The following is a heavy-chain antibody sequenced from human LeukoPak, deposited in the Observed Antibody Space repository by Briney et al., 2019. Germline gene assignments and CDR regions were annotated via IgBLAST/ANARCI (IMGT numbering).Heavy chain of an antibody. Sequence: PGGSLRLSCAASGFTFSSYWMSWVRQVPGKGLEWVANIKQDGSEKYYVDSVKGRFTISRDNAKNSLYLQMNSLRAEDTAVYYCARDLAAAVRGVIIYWGQGTLVTVSS. CDR2: IKQDGSEK. D-gene: IGHD3-10*01. CDR1: GFTFSSYW. CDR3: ARDLAAAVRGVIIY. J-gene: IGHJ4*02. V-gene: IGHV3-7*01.